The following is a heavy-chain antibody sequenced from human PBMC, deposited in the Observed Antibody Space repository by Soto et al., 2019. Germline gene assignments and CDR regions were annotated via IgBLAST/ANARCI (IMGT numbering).Heavy chain of an antibody. J-gene: IGHJ5*02. D-gene: IGHD6-13*01. CDR2: IYWDDDK. CDR1: GFSLSTTGVG. CDR3: AYRQDYRGSCNPGWFDP. V-gene: IGHV2-5*02. Sequence: QITLKESGPTLVKPTQTLTLTCTFSGFSLSTTGVGVGWIRHPPGKARGWLALIYWDDDKRYSPSLKTRLPLNKDTSKNQVVLTMTTMDPVDKATYYCAYRQDYRGSCNPGWFDPWGQGTLVTVSS.